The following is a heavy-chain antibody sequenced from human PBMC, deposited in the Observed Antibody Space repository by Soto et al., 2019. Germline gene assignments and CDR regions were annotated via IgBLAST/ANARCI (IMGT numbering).Heavy chain of an antibody. CDR1: GFTFSSYA. Sequence: GESLKISCAASGFTFSSYAMHWVRQAPGNGLEWVAVISYDGSNKYYADSVKGRFTISIDNSKNTLYLQMNSLRAEDTAVYYCARDGYYYDSSGYYPIDYWGQGTLVTVSS. CDR2: ISYDGSNK. D-gene: IGHD3-22*01. CDR3: ARDGYYYDSSGYYPIDY. J-gene: IGHJ4*02. V-gene: IGHV3-30-3*01.